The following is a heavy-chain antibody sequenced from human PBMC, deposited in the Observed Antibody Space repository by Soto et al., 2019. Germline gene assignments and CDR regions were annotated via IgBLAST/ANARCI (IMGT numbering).Heavy chain of an antibody. V-gene: IGHV1-24*01. J-gene: IGHJ4*02. CDR1: GYTLTELS. D-gene: IGHD6-19*01. CDR2: FDPEDGET. CDR3: ATVRWLVRSFFFDY. Sequence: ASVKVSCKVSGYTLTELSMHWVRQAPGKGLEWMGGFDPEDGETIYAQKFQGRVTMTEDTSTDTAYMELSSLRSEDTAVYYCATVRWLVRSFFFDYWGQGPLVTVSS.